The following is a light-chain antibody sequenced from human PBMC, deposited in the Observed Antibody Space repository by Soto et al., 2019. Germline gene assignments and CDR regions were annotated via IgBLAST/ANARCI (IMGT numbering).Light chain of an antibody. CDR2: GAS. J-gene: IGKJ3*01. CDR1: QSGSRSY. CDR3: QQYGSSLFT. Sequence: EIVMTQSPGTLSLAPGERATLSCRASQSGSRSYLAWYQQKPGQAPRILIYGASSRATGIPDRFSGSGTVTDGTLTITRMKADDFPVYDCQQYGSSLFTVGPGNNVD. V-gene: IGKV3-20*01.